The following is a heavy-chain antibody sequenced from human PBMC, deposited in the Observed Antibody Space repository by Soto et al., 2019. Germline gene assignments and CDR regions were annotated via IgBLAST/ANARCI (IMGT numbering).Heavy chain of an antibody. J-gene: IGHJ4*02. CDR2: ISAYNGNT. CDR1: GYTFTSYG. D-gene: IGHD3-3*01. Sequence: ASVKVSCKASGYTFTSYGISWVRQAPGQGLEWMGWISAYNGNTNYAQKLQGRVTMTTDTSTSTAYMELRSLRSDDTAVYYCAVVGNYDFWSGYSLGFDYWGQGTLVTSPQ. V-gene: IGHV1-18*01. CDR3: AVVGNYDFWSGYSLGFDY.